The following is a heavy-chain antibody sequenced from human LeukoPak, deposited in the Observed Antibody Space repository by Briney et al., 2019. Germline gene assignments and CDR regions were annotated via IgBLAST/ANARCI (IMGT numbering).Heavy chain of an antibody. CDR2: IKEDGSQK. CDR1: GFTFSTFSRSW. V-gene: IGHV3-7*03. CDR3: AKARRWGSYHPYYFDY. J-gene: IGHJ4*02. D-gene: IGHD3-16*02. Sequence: PGGSLRLSCAASGFTFSTFSRSWMSWVRQAPGKGLEWVANIKEDGSQKYYVDSVKGRFTISRDNAKNSLYLQMNSLRAEDTALYYCAKARRWGSYHPYYFDYWGQGTLVTVSS.